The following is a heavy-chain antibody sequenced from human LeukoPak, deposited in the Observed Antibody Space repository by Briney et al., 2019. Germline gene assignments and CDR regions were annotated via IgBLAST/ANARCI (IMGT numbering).Heavy chain of an antibody. CDR1: GGSISSGGYS. CDR2: INHSGST. CDR3: ASPRPCSSTSCHRGWFDP. Sequence: PSETLSLTCAVSGGSISSGGYSWSWIRQPPGKGLEWIGYINHSGSTNYNPSLKSRVTISVDTSKNQFSLKLSSVTAADTAVYYCASPRPCSSTSCHRGWFDPWGQGTLVTVSS. V-gene: IGHV4-30-2*01. J-gene: IGHJ5*02. D-gene: IGHD2-2*01.